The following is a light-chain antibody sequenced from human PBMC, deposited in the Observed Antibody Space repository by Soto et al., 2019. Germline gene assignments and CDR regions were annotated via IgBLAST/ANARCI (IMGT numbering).Light chain of an antibody. CDR3: QQYNIWPRT. V-gene: IGKV3-15*01. CDR1: QSVSSN. Sequence: EIVMTQSPATLSVSPGERATLSCRASQSVSSNLAWYQQKPGQAPRLLIYGASTRATGIPARFSGSGSGTEFTLTISSLQSEYFAVYYCQQYNIWPRTFLQ. CDR2: GAS. J-gene: IGKJ1*01.